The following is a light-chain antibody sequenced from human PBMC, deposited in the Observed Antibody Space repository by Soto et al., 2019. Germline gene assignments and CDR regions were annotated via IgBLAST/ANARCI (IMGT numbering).Light chain of an antibody. V-gene: IGKV1-39*01. CDR3: QQSYSTSWT. CDR1: QSISSY. CDR2: AAS. Sequence: DLQMTHSTSSLSASLGPCVPITWGASQSISSYLNWYQQKPGKAPKLLIYAASSLQSGVPSRFSGSGSGTDFTLTISSLQPEDFATYYCQQSYSTSWTFGQGTKVDIK. J-gene: IGKJ1*01.